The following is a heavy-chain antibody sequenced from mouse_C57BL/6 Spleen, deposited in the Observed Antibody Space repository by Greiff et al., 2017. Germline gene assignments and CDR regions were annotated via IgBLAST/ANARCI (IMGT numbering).Heavy chain of an antibody. CDR1: GYSFTGYF. CDR3: ASNNYDYGAWFAY. J-gene: IGHJ3*01. Sequence: EVQLQQSGPELVKPGASVKISCKASGYSFTGYFMNWVMQSPGKSLEWIGRINPYNGDTFYNQKFKGKATLTVDKSSSTAHMELRRLTSEDSAVYYCASNNYDYGAWFAYWGQGTLVTVSA. CDR2: INPYNGDT. D-gene: IGHD2-4*01. V-gene: IGHV1-20*01.